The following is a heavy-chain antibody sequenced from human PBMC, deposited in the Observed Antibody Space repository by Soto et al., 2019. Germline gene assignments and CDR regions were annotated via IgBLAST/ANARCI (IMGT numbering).Heavy chain of an antibody. CDR1: GFTFSSYS. CDR3: AREGCSSTSCYKYYYYGMDV. D-gene: IGHD2-2*02. CDR2: ISSSSSYI. Sequence: ESGGGLVKPGGSLRLSCAASGFTFSSYSMNWVRQAPGKGLEWVSSISSSSSYIYYADSVKGRFTISRDNAKNSLYLQMNSLRAEDTAVYYCAREGCSSTSCYKYYYYGMDVWGQGTTVTVSS. J-gene: IGHJ6*02. V-gene: IGHV3-21*01.